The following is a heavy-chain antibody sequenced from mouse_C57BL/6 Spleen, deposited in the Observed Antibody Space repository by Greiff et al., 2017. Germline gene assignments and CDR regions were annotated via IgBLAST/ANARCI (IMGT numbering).Heavy chain of an antibody. CDR1: GYTFTDYE. CDR3: TRHYYGSMDY. Sequence: VKLMESGAELVRPGASVTLSCKASGYTFTDYEMHWVKQTPVHGLEWIGAIDPETGGTAYNQKFKGKAILTADKSSSTAYMELRSLTSEDSAVYYCTRHYYGSMDYWGQGTSVTVSS. CDR2: IDPETGGT. V-gene: IGHV1-15*01. J-gene: IGHJ4*01. D-gene: IGHD1-1*01.